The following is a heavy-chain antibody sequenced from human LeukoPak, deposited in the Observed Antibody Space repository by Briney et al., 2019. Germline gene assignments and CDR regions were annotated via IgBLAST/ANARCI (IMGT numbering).Heavy chain of an antibody. D-gene: IGHD6-13*01. J-gene: IGHJ3*02. CDR3: ARDRPDSSSWYPDAFDI. V-gene: IGHV6-1*01. Sequence: SQTLSLTCAISGDRVSSNSAAWNWIRQSPSRGLEWLGRTYYRSKWYNDYAVSVKSRITISPDTSKNQFSLQLNSVTPEDTAVYYCARDRPDSSSWYPDAFDIWGQGTMATVSS. CDR2: TYYRSKWYN. CDR1: GDRVSSNSAA.